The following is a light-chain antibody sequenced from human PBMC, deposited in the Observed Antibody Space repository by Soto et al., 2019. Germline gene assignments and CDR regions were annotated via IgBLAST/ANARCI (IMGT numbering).Light chain of an antibody. CDR1: SGHSSNA. Sequence: QLVLTQSPSASASLGASVKLTCTLSSGHSSNAIAWHQQQPEKGPRYLMKLNSDGSHTKGDGIPDRFSGSSSGAERYLTISSRQSEDEADYYCQTWGTGIVVFGGGTKLTVL. J-gene: IGLJ2*01. CDR3: QTWGTGIVV. CDR2: LNSDGSH. V-gene: IGLV4-69*01.